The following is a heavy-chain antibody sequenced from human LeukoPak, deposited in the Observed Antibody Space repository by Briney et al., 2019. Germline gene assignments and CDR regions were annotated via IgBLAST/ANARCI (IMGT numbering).Heavy chain of an antibody. CDR2: IYYTGST. Sequence: SETLSLTCTVSGGSIDSYYWSRIRQPPGKELEWIGYIYYTGSTEYHPSLKSRVTISLDTSKNQFSLKLTSVTAADTAVYYCARVYQSAEYYFDYWGQGNLVSVSS. CDR3: ARVYQSAEYYFDY. J-gene: IGHJ4*02. V-gene: IGHV4-59*01. CDR1: GGSIDSYY. D-gene: IGHD2-2*01.